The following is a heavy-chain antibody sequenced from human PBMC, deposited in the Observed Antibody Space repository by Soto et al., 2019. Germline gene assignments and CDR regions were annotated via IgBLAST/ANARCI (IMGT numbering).Heavy chain of an antibody. CDR1: GFTFPSSA. Sequence: SVKVSCKASGFTFPSSAVQWVRQARGQRLEWIGWIVVGSGSTNSAQKFQERLTFTRDMSTSTVYMELSSLKSEDTAVYYCAADDMTTFIWGQGTLVTVSS. CDR3: AADDMTTFI. J-gene: IGHJ4*02. D-gene: IGHD1-1*01. V-gene: IGHV1-58*01. CDR2: IVVGSGST.